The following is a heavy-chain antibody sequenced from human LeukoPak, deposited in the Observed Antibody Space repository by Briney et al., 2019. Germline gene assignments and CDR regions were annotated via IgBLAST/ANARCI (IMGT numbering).Heavy chain of an antibody. D-gene: IGHD3-9*01. V-gene: IGHV4-4*07. CDR3: AALILTGYGDYFDY. CDR1: GGSISSYY. CDR2: IYTSGST. J-gene: IGHJ4*02. Sequence: SETLSLTCTVSGGSISSYYWSWIRQPAGKGLEWMGRIYTSGSTNYNPSLKSRVTMSVDTSKNQFSLKLSPVTAADTAVYYCAALILTGYGDYFDYWGQGTLVTVS.